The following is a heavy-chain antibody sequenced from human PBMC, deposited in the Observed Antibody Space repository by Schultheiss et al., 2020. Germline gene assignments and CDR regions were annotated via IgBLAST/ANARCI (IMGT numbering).Heavy chain of an antibody. CDR3: AREYSSNYFWYFDL. V-gene: IGHV4-61*01. Sequence: SETLSLTCTVSGGSVSSGSYYWSWIRQPPGKGLEWIGYIYYSGSTYYNPSLKSRATISVDRSKNQFSLKLSSVTAADTAVYYCAREYSSNYFWYFDLWGRGSLVTVSS. J-gene: IGHJ2*01. D-gene: IGHD6-13*01. CDR1: GGSVSSGSYY. CDR2: IYYSGST.